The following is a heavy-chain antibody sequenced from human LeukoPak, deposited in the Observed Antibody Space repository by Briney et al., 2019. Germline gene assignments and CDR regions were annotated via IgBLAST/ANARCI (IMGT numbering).Heavy chain of an antibody. CDR1: GFTFSSYG. Sequence: PGRSLRLSCAAPGFTFSSYGMHWVRQAPGKGLEWVAVISCDGSNKYYADSVKGRFTISRDNSENTLYLQMNSLRAEDTAVYYCAKGLAYCGGDCYSNFQHWGQGTLVTVSS. V-gene: IGHV3-30*18. CDR2: ISCDGSNK. D-gene: IGHD2-21*02. J-gene: IGHJ1*01. CDR3: AKGLAYCGGDCYSNFQH.